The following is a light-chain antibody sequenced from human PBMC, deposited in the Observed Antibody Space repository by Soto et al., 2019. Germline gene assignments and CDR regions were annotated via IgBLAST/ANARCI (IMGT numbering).Light chain of an antibody. Sequence: DIQMTQSPSSLSASVGDRVTITCQASQDISNSLNWYQQKPGKAPKLLIYDASNLETGVPSRFSGSGSGTDFTFTISILQPEDIATYYCQQYDNLPPLTVGGGTKVEIK. V-gene: IGKV1-33*01. CDR3: QQYDNLPPLT. J-gene: IGKJ4*01. CDR1: QDISNS. CDR2: DAS.